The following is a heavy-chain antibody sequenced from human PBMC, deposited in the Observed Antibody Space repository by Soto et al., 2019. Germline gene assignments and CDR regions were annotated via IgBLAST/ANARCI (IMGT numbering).Heavy chain of an antibody. Sequence: GASVKVSCKVSGYTLTELSMHWVRQAPGKGLEWMGGFDPEDGETIYAQKFQGRVTMTEDTSTDTAYMELSSLRSEDTAVYYCETPVGATSAFDIWGQGTMVTVSS. J-gene: IGHJ3*02. D-gene: IGHD1-26*01. CDR3: ETPVGATSAFDI. CDR2: FDPEDGET. CDR1: GYTLTELS. V-gene: IGHV1-24*01.